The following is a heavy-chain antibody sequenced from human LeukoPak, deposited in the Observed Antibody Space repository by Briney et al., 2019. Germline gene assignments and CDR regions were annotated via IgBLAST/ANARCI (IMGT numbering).Heavy chain of an antibody. CDR1: GGSFSGYY. J-gene: IGHJ5*01. D-gene: IGHD4-17*01. CDR3: ARGWRRLPLSLNWFDS. Sequence: PSETLSLTCAVYGGSFSGYYWSWIRQPPGKGLEWIGEINQSGSTNYNPSLKSRVTISVDTSKNQFSLKLSSVTAADTAVYYCARGWRRLPLSLNWFDSWGQGTLVTVSS. V-gene: IGHV4-34*01. CDR2: INQSGST.